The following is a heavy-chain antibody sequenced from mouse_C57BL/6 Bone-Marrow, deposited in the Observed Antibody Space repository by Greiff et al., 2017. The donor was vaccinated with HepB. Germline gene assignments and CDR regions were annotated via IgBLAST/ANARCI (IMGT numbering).Heavy chain of an antibody. CDR3: TTLGAYAMDY. CDR2: IDPENGDT. Sequence: VQLQQSGAELVRPGASVKLSCTASGFNIKDDYMHWVKQRPEQGLEWIGLIDPENGDTEYASKFQGKATITADTSSNTAYLQLSSLTSEDTAVYYCTTLGAYAMDYWGQGTSVTVSS. V-gene: IGHV14-4*01. J-gene: IGHJ4*01. CDR1: GFNIKDDY.